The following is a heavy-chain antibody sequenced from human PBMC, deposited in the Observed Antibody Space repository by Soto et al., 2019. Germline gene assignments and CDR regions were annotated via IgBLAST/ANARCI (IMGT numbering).Heavy chain of an antibody. CDR1: GGTFSSYT. V-gene: IGHV1-69*02. CDR3: TRGVYCSGGSCQNPDVRKNWFDP. D-gene: IGHD2-15*01. Sequence: ASVKVSCKASGGTFSSYTISWVRQAPGQGLEWMGRIIPILGIANYAQKFQGRVTITADKSTSTAYMELSSLRSEDTAVYYCTRGVYCSGGSCQNPDVRKNWFDPWGQGTLVTVS. J-gene: IGHJ5*02. CDR2: IIPILGIA.